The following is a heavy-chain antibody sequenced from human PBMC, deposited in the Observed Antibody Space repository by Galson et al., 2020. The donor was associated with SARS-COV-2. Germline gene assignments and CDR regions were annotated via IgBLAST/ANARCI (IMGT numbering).Heavy chain of an antibody. J-gene: IGHJ4*02. D-gene: IGHD6-19*01. CDR2: ISAYNGNT. Sequence: ASVKVSCKDSGYTFTSYGISWVRHAPGQGLEWMGWISAYNGNTNSAQQLQGRVTMTTDTSTSTAYMELRRLRSDDTAVYYCARVGIHSIAVADCDYWGQGTLVTVSS. V-gene: IGHV1-18*01. CDR1: GYTFTSYG. CDR3: ARVGIHSIAVADCDY.